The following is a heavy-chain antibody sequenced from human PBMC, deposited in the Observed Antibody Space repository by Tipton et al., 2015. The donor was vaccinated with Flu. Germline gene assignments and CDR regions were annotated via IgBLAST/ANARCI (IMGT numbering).Heavy chain of an antibody. Sequence: LRLSCTVSGGSISSYYWSWIRQPAGKGLEWIGRIYTSGSTSYNPSLKSRVTMSVDTSKNQFSLKLSSVTAADTAVYYCARDAQEHCSSSSSCSEFDYWGRGTLVTVFS. CDR3: ARDAQEHCSSSSSCSEFDY. J-gene: IGHJ4*02. D-gene: IGHD2-2*01. CDR1: GGSISSYY. CDR2: IYTSGST. V-gene: IGHV4-4*07.